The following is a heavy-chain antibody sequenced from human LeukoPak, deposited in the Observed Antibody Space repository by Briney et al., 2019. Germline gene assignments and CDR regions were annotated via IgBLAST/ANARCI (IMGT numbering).Heavy chain of an antibody. D-gene: IGHD6-6*01. CDR1: GFTFSDYY. V-gene: IGHV3-11*04. CDR2: ISSRSSTI. Sequence: PGGSLRLSCAASGFTFSDYYMSWIRQAPGKGLEWISYISSRSSTIYYADSVKGRFTISRDNAMNSLYLQMNSLRAEDTAVYYCARVGPWIEARVYFDYWGREPWSPSPQ. CDR3: ARVGPWIEARVYFDY. J-gene: IGHJ4*02.